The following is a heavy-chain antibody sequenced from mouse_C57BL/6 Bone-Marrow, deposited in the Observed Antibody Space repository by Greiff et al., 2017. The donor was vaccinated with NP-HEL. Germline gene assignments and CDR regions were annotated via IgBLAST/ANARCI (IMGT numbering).Heavy chain of an antibody. CDR3: ARSGWLLRYAMDY. V-gene: IGHV1-64*01. CDR2: IHPNSGST. J-gene: IGHJ4*01. CDR1: GCTFTSYW. Sequence: QVQLQQPGAELVKPGASVKLSCKASGCTFTSYWMHWVKQRPGQGLEWIGMIHPNSGSTNYNEKFKSKATLTVDKSSSTAYMQLSSLTSEDSAVYYCARSGWLLRYAMDYWGQGTSVTVSS. D-gene: IGHD2-3*01.